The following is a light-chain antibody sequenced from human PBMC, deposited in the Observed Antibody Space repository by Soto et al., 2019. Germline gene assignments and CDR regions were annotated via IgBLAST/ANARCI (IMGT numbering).Light chain of an antibody. Sequence: EIVLTQSPGTLSLSPGXRATLSCRASQSVRSDYFAWYQQKPGQAPRVIIFGVSTRATGIPDRFSGSGSGTDFTLTLSRLEPEDFALYYCQQYGNSPLTFGGGTKVDIK. J-gene: IGKJ4*01. CDR3: QQYGNSPLT. CDR1: QSVRSDY. V-gene: IGKV3-20*01. CDR2: GVS.